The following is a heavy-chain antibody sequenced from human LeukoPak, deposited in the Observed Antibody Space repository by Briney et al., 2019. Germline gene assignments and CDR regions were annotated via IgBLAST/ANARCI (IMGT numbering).Heavy chain of an antibody. Sequence: LPGGSRRLSCAASGFTFSAYAMSWVRQAPGKGLEWVSAISGSGGSTYYADSVKGRFTISRDNSKNTLYLQMNSLRAEDTAVYYCAKEMTSRGYFDYWGQGTLVTVSS. V-gene: IGHV3-23*01. CDR1: GFTFSAYA. J-gene: IGHJ4*02. CDR2: ISGSGGST. CDR3: AKEMTSRGYFDY. D-gene: IGHD3-10*01.